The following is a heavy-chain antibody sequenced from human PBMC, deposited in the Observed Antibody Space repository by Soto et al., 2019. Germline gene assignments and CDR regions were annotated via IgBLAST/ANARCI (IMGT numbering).Heavy chain of an antibody. D-gene: IGHD3-3*01. CDR3: ARGSYDFWSGYSNFEY. V-gene: IGHV4-31*03. J-gene: IGHJ4*02. CDR2: IYYSGST. Sequence: ASETLSLTCTVSGGSISSGGYYWSWIRQHPGKGLEWIGYIYYSGSTYYNPSLKSRVTISVDTSKNQFSLKLSSVTAADTAVYYCARGSYDFWSGYSNFEYWGQGTLVTVPS. CDR1: GGSISSGGYY.